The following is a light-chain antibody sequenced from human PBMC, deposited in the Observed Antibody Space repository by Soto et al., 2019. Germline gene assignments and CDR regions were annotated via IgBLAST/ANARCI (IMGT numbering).Light chain of an antibody. J-gene: IGKJ1*01. CDR3: QQSYSSPWT. CDR2: AAS. Sequence: DIQMTQSPSSLSASVGDRVTITCRASQTITNYLNWYQQKPGKAPKLLIYAASTLLSGVPARFSGGGSGTDFNLIIESLQPEDFATYYCQQSYSSPWTFGQGTKVEIK. V-gene: IGKV1-39*01. CDR1: QTITNY.